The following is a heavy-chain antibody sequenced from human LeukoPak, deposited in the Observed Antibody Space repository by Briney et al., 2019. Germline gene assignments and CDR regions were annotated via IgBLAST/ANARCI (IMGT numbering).Heavy chain of an antibody. CDR1: GCTFSSYA. CDR3: AISAVAALYYYMDV. D-gene: IGHD6-19*01. J-gene: IGHJ6*03. CDR2: IIPIFGTA. Sequence: GASVKVSCKASGCTFSSYAISWVRQAPGQGLEWMGGIIPIFGTANYAQKFQGRVAITADESTSTAYMELSSLRSEDTAVYYCAISAVAALYYYMDVWGKGTTVTISS. V-gene: IGHV1-69*13.